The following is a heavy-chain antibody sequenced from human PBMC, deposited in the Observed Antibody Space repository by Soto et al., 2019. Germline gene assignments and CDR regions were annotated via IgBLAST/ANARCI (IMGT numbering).Heavy chain of an antibody. CDR2: IIPILSIA. J-gene: IGHJ4*02. V-gene: IGHV1-69*04. CDR1: GGTFSSYT. Sequence: GASVKVSCKASGGTFSSYTFTWVRQAPGQGLEWMGRIIPILSIANYAQNFQDRVTITADKSTSTAYMELSSLRSEDTAMYYCARDSGNDYSNYRPRPNFDYWGQGTLVTVSS. CDR3: ARDSGNDYSNYRPRPNFDY. D-gene: IGHD4-4*01.